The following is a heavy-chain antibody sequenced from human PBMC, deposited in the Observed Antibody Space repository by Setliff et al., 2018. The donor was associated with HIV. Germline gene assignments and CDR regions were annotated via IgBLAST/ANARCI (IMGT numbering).Heavy chain of an antibody. V-gene: IGHV5-51*01. CDR2: IYPGDSDT. J-gene: IGHJ3*02. Sequence: GESLKISCKGSGYSFTKYWIAWVRQMPGKGLEWMGIIYPGDSDTRYSPSFQGQVTISADKSISTAYLQWGSLEASDTAMYYCARPYGSNDAFDIWGQGTMVTVSS. CDR1: GYSFTKYW. D-gene: IGHD1-26*01. CDR3: ARPYGSNDAFDI.